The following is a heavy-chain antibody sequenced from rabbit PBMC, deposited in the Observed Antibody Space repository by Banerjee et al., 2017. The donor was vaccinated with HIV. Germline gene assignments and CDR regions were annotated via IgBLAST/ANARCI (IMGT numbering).Heavy chain of an antibody. CDR1: GFSFSSSYY. CDR3: ARDPYAGTSFSNGMDL. V-gene: IGHV1S40*01. D-gene: IGHD8-1*01. Sequence: QSLEESGGGLVTPGASLTLTCTASGFSFSSSYYMCWVRQAPGKGLEWIACIYAGSSGSTYYTSWAKGRFTISKTSSTTVTLQMTSLTAADTATYFCARDPYAGTSFSNGMDLWGQGTLVTVS. J-gene: IGHJ6*01. CDR2: IYAGSSGST.